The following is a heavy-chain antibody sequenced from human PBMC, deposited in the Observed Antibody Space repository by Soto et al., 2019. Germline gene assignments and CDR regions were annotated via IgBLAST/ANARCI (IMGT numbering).Heavy chain of an antibody. V-gene: IGHV3-15*01. CDR3: TTPAGGGVIYSLDY. J-gene: IGHJ4*02. CDR2: IKSKTDGGTT. Sequence: GGSLRLSCAASGFTFSNAWMSWVRQAPGKGLEWVGRIKSKTDGGTTDYAAPVKGRFTISRDDSKNTLYLQMNSLKTEDTAVYYCTTPAGGGVIYSLDYWGQGTLVTVSS. CDR1: GFTFSNAW. D-gene: IGHD3-16*02.